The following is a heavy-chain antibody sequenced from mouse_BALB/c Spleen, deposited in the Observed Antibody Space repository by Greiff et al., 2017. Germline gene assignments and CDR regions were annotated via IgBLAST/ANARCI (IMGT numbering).Heavy chain of an antibody. CDR1: GFSLSRYS. CDR3: SRNTGVYDGSLAWFAY. Sequence: QVQLKESGPGLVAPSQSLSITCTVSGFSLSRYSVHWVRQPPGKGLEWLGMIWGGGSTDYNSALKSRLSISKDNSKGQVFLKMNSLQTDDTAMYFCSRNTGVYDGSLAWFAYWGQGTLVTVSA. CDR2: IWGGGST. V-gene: IGHV2-6-4*01. J-gene: IGHJ3*01. D-gene: IGHD2-3*01.